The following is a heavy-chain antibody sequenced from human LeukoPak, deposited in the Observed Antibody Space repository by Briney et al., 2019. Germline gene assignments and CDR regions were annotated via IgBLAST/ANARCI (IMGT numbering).Heavy chain of an antibody. CDR1: SGSISSYY. D-gene: IGHD2-2*01. CDR2: IYYSGST. CDR3: ARDTHNCSSTSCSNYFDY. Sequence: PSETLSLTWTVSSGSISSYYWSWIRQPPVKGLEWIGYIYYSGSTNYNPSLKSRVTISVDTSKNQFSLKLSSVTAADTAVYYCARDTHNCSSTSCSNYFDYWGQGTLVTVSS. V-gene: IGHV4-59*01. J-gene: IGHJ4*02.